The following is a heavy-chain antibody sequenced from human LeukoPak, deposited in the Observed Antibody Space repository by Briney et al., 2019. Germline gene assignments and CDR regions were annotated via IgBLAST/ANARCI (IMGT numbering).Heavy chain of an antibody. CDR3: ARDKGSITMVRGVNYWFDP. D-gene: IGHD3-10*01. CDR1: GYTFTSYG. Sequence: ASVKVSCKASGYTFTSYGISWVRQAPGQGLEWMGWISAYNGNTNYAQKLQGRVTMTTDTSTSTAYIELRSLRSDDTAVYYCARDKGSITMVRGVNYWFDPWGQGTLVTVSS. J-gene: IGHJ5*02. CDR2: ISAYNGNT. V-gene: IGHV1-18*01.